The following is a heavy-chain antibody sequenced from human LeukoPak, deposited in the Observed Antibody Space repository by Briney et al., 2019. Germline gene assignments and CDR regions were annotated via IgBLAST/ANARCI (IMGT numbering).Heavy chain of an antibody. CDR3: AKVRGPFDY. Sequence: GGSLRLSCAASGITFTTYAMHWVRQAPGKGLEWVAVISSHGSNKYYADSVKGRFTISRDNSKNTLYLQMNSLRAEDTAVYYCAKVRGPFDYWGQGTLVTVSS. CDR2: ISSHGSNK. CDR1: GITFTTYA. J-gene: IGHJ4*02. V-gene: IGHV3-30*04.